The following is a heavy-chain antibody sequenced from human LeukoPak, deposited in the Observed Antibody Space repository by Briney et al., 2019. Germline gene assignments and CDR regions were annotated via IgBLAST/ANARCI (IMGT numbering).Heavy chain of an antibody. CDR1: GFTFSSYA. CDR2: ISYDGSNK. J-gene: IGHJ5*02. V-gene: IGHV3-30-3*01. Sequence: GRSLRLSCAASGFTFSSYAMHWVRQAPGKGLEWVAVISYDGSNKYYADSVKGRFTISRDNSKNTLYLQMNSLRAEDTAVYYCARDWQNVNWFDPWGQGTLVTVSS. CDR3: ARDWQNVNWFDP.